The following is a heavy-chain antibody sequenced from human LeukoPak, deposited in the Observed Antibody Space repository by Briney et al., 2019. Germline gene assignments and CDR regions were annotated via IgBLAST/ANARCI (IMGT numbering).Heavy chain of an antibody. D-gene: IGHD6-6*01. Sequence: PSETLSLTCTVSGGSISSGSYYWSWIRQPAGKGLEWIGRIYTTGSTNYNPSLKSRVTISVDTSKNQFSLKLNSVTAADTAVYYCARSSFWEQLVDFDYWGQGTLVTVSS. CDR2: IYTTGST. CDR1: GGSISSGSYY. V-gene: IGHV4-61*02. J-gene: IGHJ4*02. CDR3: ARSSFWEQLVDFDY.